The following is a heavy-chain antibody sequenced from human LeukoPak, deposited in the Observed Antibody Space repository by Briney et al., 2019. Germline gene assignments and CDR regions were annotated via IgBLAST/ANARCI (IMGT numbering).Heavy chain of an antibody. D-gene: IGHD2-21*02. V-gene: IGHV3-21*01. CDR2: ISSSSSYI. Sequence: PGGSLRLSCAASGFTFSSYSMNWVRQAPGKGLEWVSSISSSSSYIYYADSVKGRFTISRDNAKNSLYLQMNSLRAEDTAVYYCARVGGDCGGDCYSPGKGYYYYYMDVWGKGTTVTISS. CDR1: GFTFSSYS. CDR3: ARVGGDCGGDCYSPGKGYYYYYMDV. J-gene: IGHJ6*03.